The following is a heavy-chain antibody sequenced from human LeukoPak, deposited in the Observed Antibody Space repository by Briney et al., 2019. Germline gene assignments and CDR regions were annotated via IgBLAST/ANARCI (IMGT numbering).Heavy chain of an antibody. CDR3: TRVGMTTVAHFDY. J-gene: IGHJ4*02. Sequence: PGGSLRLSCIASGFTFGDYVMSWVRQAPGKGPEWVGFIRSKAYGGTTEYVASVKGRFTISRDDSKSIAYLQMNGLKTEDTAVYYCTRVGMTTVAHFDYWGQGTLVTVSS. D-gene: IGHD4-23*01. CDR1: GFTFGDYV. V-gene: IGHV3-49*04. CDR2: IRSKAYGGTT.